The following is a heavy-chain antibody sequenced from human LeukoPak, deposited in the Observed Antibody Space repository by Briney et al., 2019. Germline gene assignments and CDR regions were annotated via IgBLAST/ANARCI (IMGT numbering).Heavy chain of an antibody. Sequence: GGSLRLSCAASGFTFSSYWMSWVRQAPGKGLEWVATIKQDGSEKYYVDSVKGRFTISRDNAKNSLYLQMNSLRAEDTAVYYCARAREITIFGVVITNDAFDIWGQGTMVTVSS. CDR2: IKQDGSEK. V-gene: IGHV3-7*01. CDR3: ARAREITIFGVVITNDAFDI. D-gene: IGHD3-3*01. CDR1: GFTFSSYW. J-gene: IGHJ3*02.